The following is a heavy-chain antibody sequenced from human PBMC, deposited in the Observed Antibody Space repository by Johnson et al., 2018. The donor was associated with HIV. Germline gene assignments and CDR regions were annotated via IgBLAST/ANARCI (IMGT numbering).Heavy chain of an antibody. V-gene: IGHV3-30*03. CDR2: ISSDGSIK. CDR3: ARGGSCYNAHFDI. J-gene: IGHJ3*02. D-gene: IGHD2-15*01. Sequence: VQLVESGGGVVQPGRSLRLSCAASGFIFSSYGIHWVRQAPGKGLQWVGIISSDGSIKYYADSVKGRFTISRYNSKNTLYMQMNSLRAEDTAVYYCARGGSCYNAHFDIWGQGTMVTASS. CDR1: GFIFSSYG.